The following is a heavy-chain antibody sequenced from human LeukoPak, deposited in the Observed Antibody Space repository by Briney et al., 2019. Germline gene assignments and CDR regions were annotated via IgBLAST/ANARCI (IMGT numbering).Heavy chain of an antibody. V-gene: IGHV1-8*03. D-gene: IGHD3-22*01. Sequence: ASVKVSCKASGYTFTSYDINWVRQATGQGLEWMGWMNPNSGNTGYAQKFQGRVTITRNTSISTAYMELSSLRSEDTAVYYCARAYYDSSGYYYDVPLDYWGQGTLVTVSS. CDR1: GYTFTSYD. J-gene: IGHJ4*02. CDR3: ARAYYDSSGYYYDVPLDY. CDR2: MNPNSGNT.